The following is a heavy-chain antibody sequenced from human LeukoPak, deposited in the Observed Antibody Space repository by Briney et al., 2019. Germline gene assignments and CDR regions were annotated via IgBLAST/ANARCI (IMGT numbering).Heavy chain of an antibody. J-gene: IGHJ4*02. CDR2: IDWDDDK. CDR1: GFSLSTSGMC. Sequence: SGPTLVKPTQTLTLTCTFSGFSLSTSGMCVGWIRQPPGKALEWLARIDWDDDKYYSTSLKTRLTISKDTSKNQVVLTMTNMDPVDTATYYCARTEAVAGASPPYYFDYWGQGTLVTVSS. D-gene: IGHD6-19*01. V-gene: IGHV2-70*11. CDR3: ARTEAVAGASPPYYFDY.